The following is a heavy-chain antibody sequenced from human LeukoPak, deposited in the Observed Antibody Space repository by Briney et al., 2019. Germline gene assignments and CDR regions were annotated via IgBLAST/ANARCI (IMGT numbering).Heavy chain of an antibody. CDR1: GFTFSSYG. J-gene: IGHJ4*02. CDR3: ARPRGILTFPSSYYFDY. D-gene: IGHD3-9*01. V-gene: IGHV3-30*03. CDR2: ISYDGSNK. Sequence: GGSLRLSCAASGFTFSSYGMHWVRQAPGKGLEWVAVISYDGSNKYYADSVKGRFTISRDNSKNTLYLQMNSLRAEDTAVYYCARPRGILTFPSSYYFDYWGQGTLVTVSS.